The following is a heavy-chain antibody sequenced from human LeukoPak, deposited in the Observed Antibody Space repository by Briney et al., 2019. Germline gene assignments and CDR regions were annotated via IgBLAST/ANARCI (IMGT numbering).Heavy chain of an antibody. D-gene: IGHD3-22*01. Sequence: GGSLRLSCAASGFTFSSYSMNWDRQAPGKGLEWVSSISSSSSYIYYADSVKGRFTISRDNAKNSLYLQMNSLRAEDTAVYYCARDYYDSSGFLDYWGQGTLVTVSS. CDR1: GFTFSSYS. CDR3: ARDYYDSSGFLDY. CDR2: ISSSSSYI. J-gene: IGHJ4*02. V-gene: IGHV3-21*01.